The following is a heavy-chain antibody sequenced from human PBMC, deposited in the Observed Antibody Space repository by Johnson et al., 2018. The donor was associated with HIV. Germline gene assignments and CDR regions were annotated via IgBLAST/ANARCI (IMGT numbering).Heavy chain of an antibody. D-gene: IGHD1-26*01. CDR3: AKATQWELLSPDAFDI. V-gene: IGHV3-30*02. J-gene: IGHJ3*02. CDR1: GFSFRSYG. CDR2: IRYDGSNK. Sequence: QVQLVESGGGVVQPGGSLRLSCAATGFSFRSYGMHWVRQGPGKGLEWMAFIRYDGSNKFYADSVKGRFTISRDNSKNTLYLQMNSLRPEDTALYYCAKATQWELLSPDAFDIWGQGTMVTVSS.